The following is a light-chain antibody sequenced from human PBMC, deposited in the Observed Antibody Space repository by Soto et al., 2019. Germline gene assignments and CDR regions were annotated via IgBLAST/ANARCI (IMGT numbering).Light chain of an antibody. V-gene: IGLV2-14*01. CDR3: SSHSSSSAYYV. Sequence: QSALTQPASVSGSPGQSITISCTGTSSDVGGYNYVSWYQHHSGKAPKLIIYEVNSRPSGVSNRFSGSKSVNTASLTISGLQAEDEADYFCSSHSSSSAYYVFGTGTKLTVL. J-gene: IGLJ1*01. CDR1: SSDVGGYNY. CDR2: EVN.